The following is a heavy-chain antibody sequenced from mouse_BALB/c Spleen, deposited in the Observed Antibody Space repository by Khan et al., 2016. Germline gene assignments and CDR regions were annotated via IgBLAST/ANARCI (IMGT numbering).Heavy chain of an antibody. J-gene: IGHJ2*01. CDR1: GFNIKDTY. CDR2: IDPANGNT. V-gene: IGHV14-3*02. Sequence: VQLQQSGAEVVKPGASVKLSCTASGFNIKDTYMHWVKQRPEQGLEWIGRIDPANGNTKYDPTFQGKATITADTSSNTAYLQLSSLTSEDTAVYYCTSSRYGNPFDFWGQGTTLTVSS. CDR3: TSSRYGNPFDF. D-gene: IGHD2-1*01.